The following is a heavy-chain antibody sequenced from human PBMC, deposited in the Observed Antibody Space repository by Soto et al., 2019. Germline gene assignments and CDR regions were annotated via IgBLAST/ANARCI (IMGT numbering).Heavy chain of an antibody. D-gene: IGHD2-21*02. CDR2: INHSGST. V-gene: IGHV4-34*01. J-gene: IGHJ6*02. CDR1: GGSFSGYY. CDR3: ARGPLVHIVVVPARYSGMDV. Sequence: SETLSLTCAVYGGSFSGYYWNWIRQPPGKGLEWIGEINHSGSTNYNPSLKSRVTISVDTSKNQFSLKLSSVTAADTAVYYCARGPLVHIVVVPARYSGMDVWGQGTTVTVSS.